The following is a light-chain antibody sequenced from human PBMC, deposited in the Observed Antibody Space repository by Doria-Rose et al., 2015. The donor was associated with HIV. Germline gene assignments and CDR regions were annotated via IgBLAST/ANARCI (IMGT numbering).Light chain of an antibody. V-gene: IGKV4-1*01. CDR1: QSLLYTSKNY. CDR2: WAS. Sequence: TQPPESLGMSLGERATLSCKSNQSLLYTSKNYLAWYQQKPGQPTTLLIHWASTRQSGFPARFSGSGSGTDFTLTISSLEAEDVAVDYCQQYYDTPSFGPGTTVDIK. J-gene: IGKJ3*01. CDR3: QQYYDTPS.